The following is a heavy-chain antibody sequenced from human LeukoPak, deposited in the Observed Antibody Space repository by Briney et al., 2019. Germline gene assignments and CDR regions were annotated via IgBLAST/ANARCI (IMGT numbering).Heavy chain of an antibody. CDR1: GFTFSSYG. CDR3: AKDTGGNFDY. V-gene: IGHV3-30*18. Sequence: GGSLRLSCAASGFTFSSYGMHWVRQAPGKGLEWVAVISYDGSNKYYADPVKGRFTISRDNSKNTLYLQMNSLRAEDTAVYYCAKDTGGNFDYWGQGTLVTVSS. D-gene: IGHD2-8*02. CDR2: ISYDGSNK. J-gene: IGHJ4*02.